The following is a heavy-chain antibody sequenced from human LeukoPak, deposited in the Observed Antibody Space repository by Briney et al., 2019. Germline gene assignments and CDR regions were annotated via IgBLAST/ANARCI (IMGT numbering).Heavy chain of an antibody. CDR2: INHSGST. CDR1: GGSFSGYY. CDR3: AREPRVRYGSGSSNWFDP. Sequence: SETLSLTCAVYGGSFSGYYWSWIRQPPGKGLEWIGEINHSGSTNYNPSLKSRVTLSVQTSKNQFSLKLSSVTAADTAVYYCAREPRVRYGSGSSNWFDPWGQGTLVTVSS. V-gene: IGHV4-34*01. J-gene: IGHJ5*02. D-gene: IGHD3-10*01.